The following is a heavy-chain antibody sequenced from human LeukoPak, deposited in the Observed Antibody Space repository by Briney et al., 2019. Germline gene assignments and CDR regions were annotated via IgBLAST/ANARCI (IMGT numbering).Heavy chain of an antibody. D-gene: IGHD6-6*01. CDR2: SSSSSGTT. CDR1: GFTFSSYS. V-gene: IGHV3-48*02. Sequence: GGSLRLSCVASGFTFSSYSMNWVRQAPGKGLEWVSYSSSSSGTTYYADSVKGRFTISRDNAKKSLYLQMSSLRDEDTAVYYCARDRSSASGSSFFYYYGMDVWGQGTTVTVSS. J-gene: IGHJ6*02. CDR3: ARDRSSASGSSFFYYYGMDV.